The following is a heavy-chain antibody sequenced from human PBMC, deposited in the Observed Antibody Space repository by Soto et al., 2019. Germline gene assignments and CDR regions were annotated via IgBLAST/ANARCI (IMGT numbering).Heavy chain of an antibody. CDR2: ISYDGSNK. Sequence: GGSLRLSCAASGFTFSSYAMHWVRQAPGKGLEWVAVISYDGSNKYYADSVKGRFTISRDNSKNTLYLQMNSLRAEDTAVYYCARALRGSSGWSGNRLAEYFQHWGQGTLVTVSS. V-gene: IGHV3-30-3*01. CDR3: ARALRGSSGWSGNRLAEYFQH. D-gene: IGHD6-19*01. J-gene: IGHJ1*01. CDR1: GFTFSSYA.